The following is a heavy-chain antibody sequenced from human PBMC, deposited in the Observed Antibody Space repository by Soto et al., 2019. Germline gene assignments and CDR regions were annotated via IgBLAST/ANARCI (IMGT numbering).Heavy chain of an antibody. D-gene: IGHD6-6*01. J-gene: IGHJ6*02. CDR2: MNPNSGNT. CDR1: GYTFTSYD. CDR3: ARDRIAARPFHYYYGMDV. Sequence: QVQLVQSGAEVKKPGASVKVSCKASGYTFTSYDINWVRQATGQGLEWMGWMNPNSGNTGYAQKFQGRVTMTRNTSISTAYMELSSLRSEDTAVYYCARDRIAARPFHYYYGMDVWGQGTTATVSS. V-gene: IGHV1-8*01.